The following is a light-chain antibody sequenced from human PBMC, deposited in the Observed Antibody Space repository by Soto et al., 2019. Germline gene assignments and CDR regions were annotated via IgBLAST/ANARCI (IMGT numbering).Light chain of an antibody. CDR3: QLYNNWPLYT. CDR2: GGS. V-gene: IGKV3-15*01. Sequence: EIVLTQSPVILSVSLGERATLSCRASQSVSRNLAWYQQKPGQAPRLLIYGGSTRATDVPTRFSGSGSGTEFTLTINSLQSKDFAIYYCQLYNNWPLYTFGQGTKLEIK. J-gene: IGKJ2*01. CDR1: QSVSRN.